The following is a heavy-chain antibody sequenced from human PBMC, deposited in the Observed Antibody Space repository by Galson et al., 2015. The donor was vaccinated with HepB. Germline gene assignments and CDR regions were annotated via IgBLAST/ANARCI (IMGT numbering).Heavy chain of an antibody. J-gene: IGHJ4*02. CDR1: AFSFDSAW. CDR2: IRPDGSSQ. D-gene: IGHD7-27*01. CDR3: ARDYNWGWDY. Sequence: SLRLSCAASAFSFDSAWMSWARQAPGEGLVWLANIRPDGSSQYYVDSVRGRFTISRDNAKKSLYLHMTSLRVEDTATYYCARDYNWGWDYWGQGTLVTVSS. V-gene: IGHV3-7*01.